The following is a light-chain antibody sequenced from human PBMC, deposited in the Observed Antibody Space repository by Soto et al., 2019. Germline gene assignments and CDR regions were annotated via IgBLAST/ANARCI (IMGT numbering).Light chain of an antibody. J-gene: IGKJ2*01. V-gene: IGKV3-20*01. CDR3: KQYGRSPPYT. CDR1: QSVSSTF. CDR2: GAS. Sequence: EIVLTQSPGTLSLSPGERATLSCRASQSVSSTFLAWYQHKTGQAPRLLIYGASSRATGIPDRFSGSGSGADFTLTISRLEPEDSAVYYCKQYGRSPPYTFGQGTKLEIK.